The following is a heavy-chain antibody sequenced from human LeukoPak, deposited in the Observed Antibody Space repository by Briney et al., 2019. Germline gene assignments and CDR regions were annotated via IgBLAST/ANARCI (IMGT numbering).Heavy chain of an antibody. J-gene: IGHJ4*02. CDR2: IYHSGST. CDR1: GGSISSGGYS. CDR3: ARAGLVDTAMAFDY. D-gene: IGHD5-18*01. Sequence: SQTLSLPCAVPGGSISSGGYSWSWIRQPPGKGLKWIGYIYHSGSTYYNPSLKSRVTISVDRSKNQFSLKLSSVTAADTAVYYCARAGLVDTAMAFDYWGQGTLVTVSS. V-gene: IGHV4-30-2*01.